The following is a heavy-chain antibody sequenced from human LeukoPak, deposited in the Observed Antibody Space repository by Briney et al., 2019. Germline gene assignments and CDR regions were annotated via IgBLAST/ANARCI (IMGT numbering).Heavy chain of an antibody. V-gene: IGHV3-23*01. CDR2: IGGSDGRT. Sequence: GGSLRLSCAASGFTFSTYAMSWVRQAPGKGLEWVSLIGGSDGRTRYADSVKGRFTISRDNSKNTLYLGMSSLRAEDTAVYYCAKDSSSYDWGYMDVWGKGTTVTISS. J-gene: IGHJ6*03. CDR1: GFTFSTYA. CDR3: AKDSSSYDWGYMDV. D-gene: IGHD3-22*01.